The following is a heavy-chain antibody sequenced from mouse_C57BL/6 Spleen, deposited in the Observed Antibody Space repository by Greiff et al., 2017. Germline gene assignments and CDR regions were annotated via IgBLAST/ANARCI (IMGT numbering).Heavy chain of an antibody. CDR3: ARQGHDYDDPAWFAY. D-gene: IGHD2-4*01. CDR1: GYTFTSYG. Sequence: QVQLKESGAELARPGASVKLSCKASGYTFTSYGISWVKQRTGQGLEWIGEIYPRSGNTYYNEKFKGKATLTADKSSSTAYMELRSLTSEDSAVYFCARQGHDYDDPAWFAYWGQGTLVTVSA. V-gene: IGHV1-81*01. J-gene: IGHJ3*01. CDR2: IYPRSGNT.